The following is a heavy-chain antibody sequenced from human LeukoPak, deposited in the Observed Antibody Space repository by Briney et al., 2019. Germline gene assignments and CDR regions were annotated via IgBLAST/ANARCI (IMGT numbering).Heavy chain of an antibody. V-gene: IGHV3-9*01. CDR1: GFTFDDYA. CDR2: ISWNSGSI. D-gene: IGHD6-13*01. CDR3: AKGRQQYYFDY. J-gene: IGHJ4*02. Sequence: PGGSLRLSCAASGFTFDDYATHWVRQAPGKGLEWVSGISWNSGSIGYADSVKGRFTISRDNAKNSLYLQMNSLRAEDTALYYCAKGRQQYYFDYWGQGTLVTVSS.